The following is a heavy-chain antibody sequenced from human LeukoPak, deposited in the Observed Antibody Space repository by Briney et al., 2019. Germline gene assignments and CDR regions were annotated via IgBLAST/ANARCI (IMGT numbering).Heavy chain of an antibody. CDR3: AKSPMGRGFDY. V-gene: IGHV3-30*18. Sequence: GRSLRLSCAASGFTFSSYGMHWGRQAPGKGLELVAVISYDGSNNYYADSVKGRFTISRVNSKNKLYLQMNSLRADDTAVYYFAKSPMGRGFDYWGQGTLVTVSS. D-gene: IGHD3-10*01. CDR1: GFTFSSYG. CDR2: ISYDGSNN. J-gene: IGHJ4*02.